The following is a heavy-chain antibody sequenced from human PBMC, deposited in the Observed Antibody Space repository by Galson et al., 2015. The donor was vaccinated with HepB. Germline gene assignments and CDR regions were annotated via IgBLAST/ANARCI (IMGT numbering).Heavy chain of an antibody. V-gene: IGHV3-30*18. CDR1: GFTFSNYG. CDR3: AKDEELGRGPPFDY. CDR2: ISYDGSNK. D-gene: IGHD7-27*01. Sequence: SLRLSCAASGFTFSNYGMHWVRQAPGKGLEWVAVISYDGSNKYYADSVKGRFTISRDNSKNTLYLQMNSLRAEDTAVYYCAKDEELGRGPPFDYWGQGTLVTVSS. J-gene: IGHJ4*02.